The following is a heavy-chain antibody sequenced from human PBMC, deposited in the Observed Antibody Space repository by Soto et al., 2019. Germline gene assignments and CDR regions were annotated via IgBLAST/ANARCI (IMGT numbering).Heavy chain of an antibody. V-gene: IGHV1-18*01. J-gene: IGHJ3*02. CDR2: ISAYNGNT. D-gene: IGHD3-3*01. CDR1: GYTFTSYG. CDR3: ARQPDFWSGYYAFDI. Sequence: ASVKVSCKASGYTFTSYGISWVRRAPGQGLEWMGWISAYNGNTNYAQKLQGRVTMTTDTSTSTAYMELRSLRSDDTAVYYCARQPDFWSGYYAFDIWGQGTVVTVSS.